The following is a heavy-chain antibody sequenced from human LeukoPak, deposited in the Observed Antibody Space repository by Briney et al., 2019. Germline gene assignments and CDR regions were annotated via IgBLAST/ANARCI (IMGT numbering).Heavy chain of an antibody. CDR2: ISSSGSTI. CDR1: GFTFSSYE. CDR3: ARMKAVSGDANYLDY. V-gene: IGHV3-48*03. D-gene: IGHD5/OR15-5a*01. Sequence: PGGSLRLSCAASGFTFSSYEMNWVRQAPGKGLEWVSYISSSGSTIYYADSVKGRFTISRDNSKNTVYLQMNSLRTEDTAVYYCARMKAVSGDANYLDYWGQGTLVTVSS. J-gene: IGHJ4*02.